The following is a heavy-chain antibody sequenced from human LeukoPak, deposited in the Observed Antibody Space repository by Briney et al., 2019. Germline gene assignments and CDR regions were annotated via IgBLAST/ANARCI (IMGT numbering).Heavy chain of an antibody. J-gene: IGHJ6*02. CDR1: SGSVSSGSYY. CDR2: IYYSGST. Sequence: PSETLSLTCTVSSGSVSSGSYYWSWIRQPPGKGLEWIGYIYYSGSTNYNPSLKSRVTISVDTSKNQFSLKLSSVTAADTAVYYCARVPAVVVGYGMDVWGQGTTVTVSS. V-gene: IGHV4-61*01. D-gene: IGHD6-19*01. CDR3: ARVPAVVVGYGMDV.